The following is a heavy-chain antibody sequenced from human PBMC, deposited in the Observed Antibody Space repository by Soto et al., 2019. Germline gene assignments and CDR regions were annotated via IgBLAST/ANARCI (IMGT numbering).Heavy chain of an antibody. CDR3: ARKQVYGGLDAFDI. D-gene: IGHD4-17*01. V-gene: IGHV1-69*01. Sequence: QVQLVQSGAEVKKPGSSVKVSCKASGGTFSSYAISWVRQAPGQGLEWMGGIIPIFGTANYAQKFQGRVMITADESTITAYMELSSLISEDTAVYYCARKQVYGGLDAFDIWGQGTMVTVSS. CDR1: GGTFSSYA. CDR2: IIPIFGTA. J-gene: IGHJ3*02.